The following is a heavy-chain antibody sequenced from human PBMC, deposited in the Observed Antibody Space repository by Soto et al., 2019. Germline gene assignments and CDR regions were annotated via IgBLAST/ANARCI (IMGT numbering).Heavy chain of an antibody. J-gene: IGHJ4*02. CDR1: GDSISSCY. Sequence: PSETLSLTCIVSGDSISSCYWNWIRQPPGKELEWIGHISNTGSTNYNPSLKSRVTISLDMSKNQFSLKLRSVTAADTAVYYCARTLGEGTGYQYYFDYWGQGTLVTVSS. V-gene: IGHV4-59*01. D-gene: IGHD2-8*02. CDR2: ISNTGST. CDR3: ARTLGEGTGYQYYFDY.